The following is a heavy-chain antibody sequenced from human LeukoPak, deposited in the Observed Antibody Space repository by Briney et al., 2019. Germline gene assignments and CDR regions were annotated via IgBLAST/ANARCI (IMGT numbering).Heavy chain of an antibody. Sequence: GGSLRLSCAASGFTFSSYGMHWVRQAPGKGLEWVAFIRYDGSNKYYADSVKGRFTISRDNSKNTLYLQMNSMRAEDTAVYYCAKEFSSWYTYWGQGTLVTVSS. D-gene: IGHD6-13*01. CDR1: GFTFSSYG. J-gene: IGHJ4*02. V-gene: IGHV3-30*02. CDR3: AKEFSSWYTY. CDR2: IRYDGSNK.